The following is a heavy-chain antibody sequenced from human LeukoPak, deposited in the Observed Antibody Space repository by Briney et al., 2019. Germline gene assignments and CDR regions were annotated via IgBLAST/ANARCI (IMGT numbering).Heavy chain of an antibody. J-gene: IGHJ5*02. CDR3: ARPLAYCGGDCYSGGFDP. CDR2: INPSGGST. Sequence: ASVKVSCKASGYTFTSYYMHWVRRAPGQGLEWMGIINPSGGSTSYAQKFQGRVTMTRDTSTSTVYMELSSLRSEDTAVYYCARPLAYCGGDCYSGGFDPWGQGTLVTVSS. V-gene: IGHV1-46*01. D-gene: IGHD2-21*02. CDR1: GYTFTSYY.